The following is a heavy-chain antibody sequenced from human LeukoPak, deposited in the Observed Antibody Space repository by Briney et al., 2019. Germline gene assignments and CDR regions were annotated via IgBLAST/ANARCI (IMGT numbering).Heavy chain of an antibody. CDR2: IKHSGST. V-gene: IGHV4-34*01. Sequence: SETLSLTCAVYGGSFSGYYWSWIRQPPGKGLEWIGEIKHSGSTNYNPSLKSRVTISVDTSKNQFSLKLSSVTAADTAVYYCARDTPHYDFWSGYYFRFGYWGQGTLVTVSS. CDR1: GGSFSGYY. J-gene: IGHJ4*02. D-gene: IGHD3-3*01. CDR3: ARDTPHYDFWSGYYFRFGY.